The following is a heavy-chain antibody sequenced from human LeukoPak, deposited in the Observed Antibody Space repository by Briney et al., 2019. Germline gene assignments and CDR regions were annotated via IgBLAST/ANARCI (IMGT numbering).Heavy chain of an antibody. J-gene: IGHJ5*02. Sequence: PSETLSLTCTVSGGSISSSSYYRGWIRQPPGKGLEWIGSIYYSGSTYYNPSLKSRVTISVDTSKNQFSLKLSSVTAADTAVYYCARWGMVRGVFRFDPWGQGTLVTVSS. D-gene: IGHD3-10*01. V-gene: IGHV4-39*07. CDR2: IYYSGST. CDR3: ARWGMVRGVFRFDP. CDR1: GGSISSSSYY.